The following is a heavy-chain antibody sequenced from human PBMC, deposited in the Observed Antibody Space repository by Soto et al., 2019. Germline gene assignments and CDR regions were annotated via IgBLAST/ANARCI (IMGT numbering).Heavy chain of an antibody. CDR1: GFSLATSGVG. CDR2: IYWDDDK. J-gene: IGHJ4*02. Sequence: QVTLEESGPTRVKPTQTLTLTCTFSGFSLATSGVGLGWVRQPPGKALERLALIYWDDDKRYSPSLRIMLTVTKDTYRNQVVLTMTNMDPVDTATYYCAHRVGLQGNWNGGYFDFWGQGALVPVSS. CDR3: AHRVGLQGNWNGGYFDF. V-gene: IGHV2-5*02. D-gene: IGHD1-1*01.